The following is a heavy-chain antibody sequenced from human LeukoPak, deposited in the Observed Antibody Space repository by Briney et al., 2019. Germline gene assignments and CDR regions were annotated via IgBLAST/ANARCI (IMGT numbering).Heavy chain of an antibody. CDR3: AKFLRVNYDFWSGYEGAYFDY. CDR2: IRYDGSNK. V-gene: IGHV3-30*02. CDR1: GFTFSSYG. Sequence: PGGSLRLSCAASGFTFSSYGMHWVRQAPGKGLEWEAFIRYDGSNKYYADSVKGRFTISRDNSKNTLYLQMNSLRAEDTAVYYCAKFLRVNYDFWSGYEGAYFDYWGQGTLVTVSS. J-gene: IGHJ4*02. D-gene: IGHD3-3*01.